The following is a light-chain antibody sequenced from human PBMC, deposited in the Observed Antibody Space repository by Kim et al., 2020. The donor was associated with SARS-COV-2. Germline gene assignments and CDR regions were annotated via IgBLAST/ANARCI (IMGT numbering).Light chain of an antibody. CDR1: QGISNY. V-gene: IGKV1-27*01. Sequence: ACVGDSVSINCRLRQGISNYVAWYKQKPGKVPTLLIYAASTLQSGVPSRFSGSGSGTDFTLTISSLQPEDVATYYCQMYNRAPYTFGQGTKLEI. CDR3: QMYNRAPYT. J-gene: IGKJ2*01. CDR2: AAS.